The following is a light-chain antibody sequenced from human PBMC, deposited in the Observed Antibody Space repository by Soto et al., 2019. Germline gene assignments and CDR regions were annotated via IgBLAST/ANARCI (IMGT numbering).Light chain of an antibody. CDR1: QSVSRSD. J-gene: IGKJ5*01. V-gene: IGKV3-20*01. CDR3: QQYGNSPIT. Sequence: EIVLTQSPGTLSLSPGERATLSCRASQSVSRSDLAWYQQKPGQAPRLLIYGTSSRATGIPDRFSGSGSGTDFTLTISRLEPEDFAVYYCQQYGNSPITFGQGTRLEN. CDR2: GTS.